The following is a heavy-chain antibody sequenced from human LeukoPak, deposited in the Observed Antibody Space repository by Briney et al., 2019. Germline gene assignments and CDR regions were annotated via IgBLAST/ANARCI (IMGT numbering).Heavy chain of an antibody. CDR2: INQDGSEE. Sequence: GGSLRLSCVASGFTFSNYWMSWVRQAPGRGLEWVANINQDGSEEYYVDSVKGRFTISRDNAKNSLYLQMNSLRAEDTAMYYCARGDTTPGDYWGQGTLVTVSS. V-gene: IGHV3-7*01. D-gene: IGHD5-18*01. J-gene: IGHJ4*02. CDR1: GFTFSNYW. CDR3: ARGDTTPGDY.